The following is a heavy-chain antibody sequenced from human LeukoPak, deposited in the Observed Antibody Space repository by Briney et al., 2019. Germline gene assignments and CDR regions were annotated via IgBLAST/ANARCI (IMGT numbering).Heavy chain of an antibody. J-gene: IGHJ3*02. CDR3: ARGDSGYDNDAFDI. Sequence: SETLSLTCTVSGGSISRYYWSWIRQPPGKGLEWIGYIYYSGSTNYNPSLKSRVTISVDTSKNQFSLKLSSVTAADTAVYYCARGDSGYDNDAFDIWGQGTMVTVSS. D-gene: IGHD5-12*01. CDR1: GGSISRYY. V-gene: IGHV4-59*01. CDR2: IYYSGST.